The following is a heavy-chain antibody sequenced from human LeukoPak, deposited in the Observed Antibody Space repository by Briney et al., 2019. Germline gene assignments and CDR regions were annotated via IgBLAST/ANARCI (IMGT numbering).Heavy chain of an antibody. CDR2: IFYSGST. V-gene: IGHV4-59*12. D-gene: IGHD3-22*01. CDR1: GFTFSSYW. J-gene: IGHJ3*02. Sequence: PGGSLRLSCAASGFTFSSYWMGWVRQPPGKALEWIGNIFYSGSTYYSPSLKSRVTISLDTSRNQFSLKLNSVTAADTAVYYCAKSNGYGLIDIWGQGTMVTVSS. CDR3: AKSNGYGLIDI.